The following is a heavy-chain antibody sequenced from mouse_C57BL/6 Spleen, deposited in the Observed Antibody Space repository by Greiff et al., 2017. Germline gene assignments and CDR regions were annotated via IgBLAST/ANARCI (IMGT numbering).Heavy chain of an antibody. CDR1: GYTFTSYW. CDR2: INPNSGST. D-gene: IGHD1-1*01. V-gene: IGHV1-64*01. Sequence: QVQLKQPGAELVKPGASVKLSCKASGYTFTSYWMHWVKQRPGQGLEWIGMINPNSGSTNYNETFKSKATLTVDKSTNTAYMQLSSLTSDDSAVYYGAISYGSSSWFSYWGQGTLVTVSA. CDR3: AISYGSSSWFSY. J-gene: IGHJ3*01.